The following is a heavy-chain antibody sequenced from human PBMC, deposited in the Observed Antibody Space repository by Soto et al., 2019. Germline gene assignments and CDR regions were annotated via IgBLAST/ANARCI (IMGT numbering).Heavy chain of an antibody. V-gene: IGHV3-30-3*01. Sequence: QVQLVESGGGVVQPGRSLRLSCAASGFTFSSYAMHWVRQAPGKGLACVAVISYDGSNKYYADSVKGRFTISRDNSKNTLYLQMNSLRAEDTAVYYCARGGRQLVLNYYYGMDVWGQGTTVTVSS. CDR1: GFTFSSYA. CDR2: ISYDGSNK. CDR3: ARGGRQLVLNYYYGMDV. J-gene: IGHJ6*02. D-gene: IGHD6-6*01.